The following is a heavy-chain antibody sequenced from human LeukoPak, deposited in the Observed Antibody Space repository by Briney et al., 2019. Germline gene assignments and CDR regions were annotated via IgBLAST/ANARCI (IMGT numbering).Heavy chain of an antibody. CDR3: ARGRGSTSCYYFDY. CDR2: ISSSGSTI. D-gene: IGHD2-2*01. J-gene: IGHJ4*02. V-gene: IGHV3-48*03. Sequence: GGSLRLSCAASGFTFSSYEMNWVRQAPGKGLEWVSYISSSGSTIYYADSVKGRFTISRDNSKNTLYLQTNSLRAEDTAVYYCARGRGSTSCYYFDYWGQGTLVTVSS. CDR1: GFTFSSYE.